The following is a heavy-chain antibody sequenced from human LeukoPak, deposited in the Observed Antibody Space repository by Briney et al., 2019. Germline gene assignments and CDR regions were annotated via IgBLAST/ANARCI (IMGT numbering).Heavy chain of an antibody. Sequence: SETLSLTCTVSGGSISSSSYYWGCIRQPPGKGLECIGSIYYRGSTYYNPSLKSRVTISVDTSKNQFSLKLTSVTAADSAVYYCASFCASTTCYNDGTNFAFWGQGTLVTVSS. D-gene: IGHD2-2*01. CDR2: IYYRGST. V-gene: IGHV4-39*01. J-gene: IGHJ4*02. CDR1: GGSISSSSYY. CDR3: ASFCASTTCYNDGTNFAF.